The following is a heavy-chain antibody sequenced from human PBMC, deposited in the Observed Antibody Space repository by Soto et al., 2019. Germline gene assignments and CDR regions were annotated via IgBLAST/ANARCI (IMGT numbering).Heavy chain of an antibody. Sequence: QVQLVQSGAELKKPGSSVKVSCEASEGASIIYGVSWVRQAPGQGLEWMGGIIPDLGTPKYAPNFRGRATISADDSTNAAFLDLTSLKSEGTGVYFCASVTYSYDGTGGYFFHFWGQGTLVTVSS. CDR2: IIPDLGTP. CDR1: EGASIIYG. J-gene: IGHJ4*02. V-gene: IGHV1-69*01. D-gene: IGHD2-8*02. CDR3: ASVTYSYDGTGGYFFHF.